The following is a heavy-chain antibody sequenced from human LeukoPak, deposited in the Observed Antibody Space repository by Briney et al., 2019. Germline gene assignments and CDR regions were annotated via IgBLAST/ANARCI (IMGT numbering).Heavy chain of an antibody. D-gene: IGHD3-22*01. CDR3: ARDGKTRNYYDSSGYLF. V-gene: IGHV1-2*02. CDR1: GYTFSDHF. CDR2: VNPNNSDT. J-gene: IGHJ4*02. Sequence: VKVSCKASGYTFSDHFMHWVRQAPGQGLEWMGWVNPNNSDTAYAQKFQGRVTMTRDTSISTAYMELSRLRSDDTAVYYCARDGKTRNYYDSSGYLFWGQGTLVTVSS.